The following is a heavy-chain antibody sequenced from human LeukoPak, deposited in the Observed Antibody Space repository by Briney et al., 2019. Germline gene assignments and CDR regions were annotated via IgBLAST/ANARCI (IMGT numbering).Heavy chain of an antibody. CDR1: GGSISSSSYY. Sequence: PSETLSLTCTVSGGSISSSSYYWGWIRQPPGKGLEWIGGIYYSGSTYYNPSLKSRVTISVDTSKNQFSLKLSSVTAADTAVYYCARVYYSSSYDYWYFDLWGRGTLVTVSP. D-gene: IGHD6-13*01. V-gene: IGHV4-39*07. CDR3: ARVYYSSSYDYWYFDL. J-gene: IGHJ2*01. CDR2: IYYSGST.